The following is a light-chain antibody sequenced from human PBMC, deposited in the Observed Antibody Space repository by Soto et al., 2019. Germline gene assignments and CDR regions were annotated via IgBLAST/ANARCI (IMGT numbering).Light chain of an antibody. CDR1: SSNIGAGYD. CDR2: GNS. J-gene: IGLJ2*01. V-gene: IGLV1-40*01. Sequence: QSVLTQPPSVSGAPGQRVTISCTGSSSNIGAGYDVHWYQQLPGTAPKLLIYGNSNRPSGVPDRFSGSKSGTSASLAITGLQAEDEADYYCQSYDSSLSGNVVFGGGTQPTVL. CDR3: QSYDSSLSGNVV.